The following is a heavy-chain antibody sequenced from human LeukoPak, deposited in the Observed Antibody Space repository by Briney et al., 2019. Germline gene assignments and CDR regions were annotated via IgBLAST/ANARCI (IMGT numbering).Heavy chain of an antibody. Sequence: GGSLRLSCAASGFTFTNYWMSWVRQAPGKGLELVANIKQDRSEKYYVDSVKGRFTISRDNAKNSLYLQMNSLRAEDTAVYYCARDPSMVRGVHWGDYWGQGTLVTVSS. CDR1: GFTFTNYW. CDR3: ARDPSMVRGVHWGDY. J-gene: IGHJ4*02. V-gene: IGHV3-7*01. D-gene: IGHD3-10*01. CDR2: IKQDRSEK.